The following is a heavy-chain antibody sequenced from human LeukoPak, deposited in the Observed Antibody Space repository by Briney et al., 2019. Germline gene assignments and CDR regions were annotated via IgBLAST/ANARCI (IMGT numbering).Heavy chain of an antibody. J-gene: IGHJ4*02. V-gene: IGHV3-9*01. CDR2: ISWSSGSI. Sequence: GGSLRLSCAASGFTFDDYAMHWVRQAPGKGLEWVSGISWSSGSIGYADSVKGRFTISRDNAKNSLYLQMNSLRAEDTALYYCAKDIMGNFDYWGQGTLVTVSS. D-gene: IGHD2-8*01. CDR3: AKDIMGNFDY. CDR1: GFTFDDYA.